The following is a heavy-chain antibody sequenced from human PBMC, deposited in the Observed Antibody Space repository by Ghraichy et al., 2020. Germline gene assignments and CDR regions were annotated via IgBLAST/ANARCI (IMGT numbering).Heavy chain of an antibody. J-gene: IGHJ4*02. Sequence: GGSLRLSCAASGFTFSSYGMHWVRQAPGKGLEWVAIISYDGSNKYSADSGKGRFTISRDNSKNTLYLQMNSLRAEDTAVYYCAQDKYLYYFDFWGQGTLVTVSS. CDR1: GFTFSSYG. CDR2: ISYDGSNK. CDR3: AQDKYLYYFDF. D-gene: IGHD2-2*01. V-gene: IGHV3-30*18.